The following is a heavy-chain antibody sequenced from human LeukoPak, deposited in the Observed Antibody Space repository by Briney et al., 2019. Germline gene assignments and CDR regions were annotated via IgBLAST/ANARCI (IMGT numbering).Heavy chain of an antibody. V-gene: IGHV1-69*13. Sequence: GASVKVSCKASGGTFSSYAISWVRQAPGQGLEWMGGIIPIFGTANYAQKFQGRVTITADESTSTAYMELSSLRSEDTAVYYCARDEYREDGYNPLGYWGQGTLVTVSS. CDR1: GGTFSSYA. CDR3: ARDEYREDGYNPLGY. D-gene: IGHD5-24*01. CDR2: IIPIFGTA. J-gene: IGHJ4*02.